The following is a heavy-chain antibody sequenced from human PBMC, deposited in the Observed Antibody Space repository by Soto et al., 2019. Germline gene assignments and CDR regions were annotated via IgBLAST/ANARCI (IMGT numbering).Heavy chain of an antibody. Sequence: PSETLSLTCTVSGGSISSGDYYWSWIRQPPGKGLEWIGYIYYSGSTYYNPSLKSRVTISVDTSKNQFSLRLSSVTAADTVVYYCAREGGDGYNSNAFDIWGQGTMVTVSS. D-gene: IGHD5-12*01. CDR3: AREGGDGYNSNAFDI. CDR2: IYYSGST. CDR1: GGSISSGDYY. V-gene: IGHV4-30-4*01. J-gene: IGHJ3*02.